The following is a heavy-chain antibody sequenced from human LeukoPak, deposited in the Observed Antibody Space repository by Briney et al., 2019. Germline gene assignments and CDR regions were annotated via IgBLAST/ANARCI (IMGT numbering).Heavy chain of an antibody. Sequence: TSETLSLTCTVSGGSISSYYWSWIRQPPGKGLEWIGSIYYSGSTNYNPSLKSRLTISVDTSKNQFSLKLSSVTAADTAVYYCARVAGTLAVAGRVYFDYWGQGALVTVSS. J-gene: IGHJ4*02. CDR2: IYYSGST. D-gene: IGHD6-19*01. CDR1: GGSISSYY. V-gene: IGHV4-59*01. CDR3: ARVAGTLAVAGRVYFDY.